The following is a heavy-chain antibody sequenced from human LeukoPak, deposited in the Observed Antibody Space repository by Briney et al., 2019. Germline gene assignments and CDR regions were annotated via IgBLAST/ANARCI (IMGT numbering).Heavy chain of an antibody. CDR3: AKSVVVVAATLITSYGMDV. J-gene: IGHJ6*02. Sequence: PGGFLRLSCAASGFTFSSYAMSWVRQAPGKGLEWVSAISGSGGSTHYADSVKGRFTISRDNSKNTLYLQMNSLRAGDTAVYYCAKSVVVVAATLITSYGMDVWGQGTTVTVSS. CDR1: GFTFSSYA. D-gene: IGHD2-15*01. CDR2: ISGSGGST. V-gene: IGHV3-23*01.